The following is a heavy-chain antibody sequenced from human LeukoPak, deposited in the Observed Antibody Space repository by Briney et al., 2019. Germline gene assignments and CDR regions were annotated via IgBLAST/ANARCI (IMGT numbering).Heavy chain of an antibody. Sequence: GGSLRLSCAASGFTFSSYGMHSVRQAPGKGLEWVAVIWYDGSNKYYADSVKGRFTISRDNSKNTLYLQMNSLRAEDTAVYYCAKDGAASGKYQLLSSFDYWGQGTLVTVSS. D-gene: IGHD2-2*01. CDR3: AKDGAASGKYQLLSSFDY. CDR2: IWYDGSNK. V-gene: IGHV3-33*06. CDR1: GFTFSSYG. J-gene: IGHJ4*02.